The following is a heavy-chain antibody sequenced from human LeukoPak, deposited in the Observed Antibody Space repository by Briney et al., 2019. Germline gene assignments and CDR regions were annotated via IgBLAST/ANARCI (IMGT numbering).Heavy chain of an antibody. D-gene: IGHD3-16*01. V-gene: IGHV1-69*01. CDR1: GGTFSSYA. CDR2: IIPIFGTA. CDR3: ARVFRGTFDY. Sequence: EASVKVSCKASGGTFSSYAISWVRQAPGQGLEWMGGIIPIFGTANYAQKFQGRVTITAGESTSTAYMELSSLRSEDTAVYYCARVFRGTFDYWGQGTLVTVSS. J-gene: IGHJ4*02.